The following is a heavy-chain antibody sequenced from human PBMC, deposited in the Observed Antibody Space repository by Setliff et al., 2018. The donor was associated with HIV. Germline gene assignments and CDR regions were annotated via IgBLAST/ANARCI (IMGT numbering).Heavy chain of an antibody. V-gene: IGHV4-31*03. Sequence: PSETLSLTCNVSGDPITSGYYCSWIRQRPGEGLEWIGYIHYGGVAYYNPSLKSRLAMSADTSKNQFSLNLNSVTAADTAVYYCARDGVIRGLISWGYFDLWGRGTLVTVSS. CDR2: IHYGGVA. CDR1: GDPITSGYY. D-gene: IGHD3-10*01. CDR3: ARDGVIRGLISWGYFDL. J-gene: IGHJ2*01.